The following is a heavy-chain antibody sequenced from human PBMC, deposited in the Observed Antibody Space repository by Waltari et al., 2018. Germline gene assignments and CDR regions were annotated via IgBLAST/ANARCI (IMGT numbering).Heavy chain of an antibody. CDR2: ISSSGSTI. V-gene: IGHV3-11*04. Sequence: QVQLVESGGGLVKPGGSLRLSCAASGFTFRDFYMSLIRPAPGKGLEWVSYISSSGSTIYYADSVKGRFTISRDNAKNSLYLQMNSLRAEDTAVYYCARVEVTTYWYFDLWGRGTLVTVSS. J-gene: IGHJ2*01. D-gene: IGHD4-17*01. CDR1: GFTFRDFY. CDR3: ARVEVTTYWYFDL.